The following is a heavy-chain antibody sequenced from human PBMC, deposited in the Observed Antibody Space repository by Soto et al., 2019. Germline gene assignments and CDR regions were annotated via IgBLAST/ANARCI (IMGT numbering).Heavy chain of an antibody. CDR3: ARVGYCSGGSCYYFDY. CDR2: VDPNDSFA. J-gene: IGHJ4*02. D-gene: IGHD2-15*01. Sequence: PRESLKISCQAFEYSFRIYWISWVRQKPGAGLEWMGRVDPNDSFATYSPSFEGHVSISVDKSTNIVYLQWRSLRASDTATYYCARVGYCSGGSCYYFDYWGQGTLVTVSS. V-gene: IGHV5-10-1*01. CDR1: EYSFRIYW.